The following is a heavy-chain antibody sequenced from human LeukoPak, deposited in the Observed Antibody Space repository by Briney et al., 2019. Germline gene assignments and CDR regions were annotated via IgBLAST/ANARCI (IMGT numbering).Heavy chain of an antibody. CDR1: SGPITSGAHY. J-gene: IGHJ4*02. CDR2: IHYSGNT. D-gene: IGHD5-12*01. Sequence: SETLSLTCTVSSGPITSGAHYWSWIRQHPGKGLEWIGYIHYSGNTYYKSSLKSRVSLSIDTSKNQFSLQLSSVTAADTAVYYCAKDTSGYGDFEYWGQGTLVTVSS. V-gene: IGHV4-31*03. CDR3: AKDTSGYGDFEY.